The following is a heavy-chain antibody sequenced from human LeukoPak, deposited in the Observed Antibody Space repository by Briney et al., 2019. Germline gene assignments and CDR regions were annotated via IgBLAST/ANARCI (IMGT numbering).Heavy chain of an antibody. Sequence: GGSLSLSCAASGFTFSSYAMSWVRQPPRQGLEWVSAISGSDSRTFYADSLKGRFTISRDHSKNTLYLQMNSLRAEDTALYYCVKEYPYDSRGARKYYFDFWGQGTLVSVSS. D-gene: IGHD3-22*01. J-gene: IGHJ4*02. CDR3: VKEYPYDSRGARKYYFDF. V-gene: IGHV3-23*01. CDR1: GFTFSSYA. CDR2: ISGSDSRT.